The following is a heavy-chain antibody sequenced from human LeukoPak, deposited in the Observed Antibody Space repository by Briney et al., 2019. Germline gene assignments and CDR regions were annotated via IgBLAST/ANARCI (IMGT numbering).Heavy chain of an antibody. D-gene: IGHD3-10*01. CDR1: GITLSNYG. CDR3: AKRGVVIRVFLVGFHKEAYYFDS. V-gene: IGHV3-23*01. Sequence: GGSLRLSCAVSGITLSNYGMSWVRQAPGKGLEWVAGISDSGGSTKYADSVKARFTISRDNPKNTLSLQMSSLRAEDTAVYFCAKRGVVIRVFLVGFHKEAYYFDSWGQGALVTVSS. CDR2: ISDSGGST. J-gene: IGHJ4*02.